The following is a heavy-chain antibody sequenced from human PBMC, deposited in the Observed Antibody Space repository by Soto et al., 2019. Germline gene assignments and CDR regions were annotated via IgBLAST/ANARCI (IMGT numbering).Heavy chain of an antibody. CDR3: AKDIPESGPGDYYYYYGMDV. CDR2: ISGSGGST. CDR1: GFTFSSYA. J-gene: IGHJ6*02. Sequence: EVQLLESGGGLVQPGGSLRLSCAASGFTFSSYAMSWVRQAPGKGLEWVSAISGSGGSTYYADSVKGRFTISRDNSKNTLYLQMNSLRAEDTAVYYCAKDIPESGPGDYYYYYGMDVWGQGTTVTVSS. V-gene: IGHV3-23*01. D-gene: IGHD2-2*01.